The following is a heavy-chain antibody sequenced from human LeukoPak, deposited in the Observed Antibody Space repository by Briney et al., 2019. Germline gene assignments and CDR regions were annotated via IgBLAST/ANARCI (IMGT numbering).Heavy chain of an antibody. CDR1: GFTFSSSA. V-gene: IGHV3-21*04. Sequence: GGSLRLSCAASGFTFSSSAMNWVRQAPGKGLEWVSSINNVGSHIYYADSVKGRFTISRDNAKNSLYLQMNSLRAEDTAVYYCARNSPLSRGYSYGGDYWGQGTLVTVSS. CDR3: ARNSPLSRGYSYGGDY. J-gene: IGHJ4*02. CDR2: INNVGSHI. D-gene: IGHD5-18*01.